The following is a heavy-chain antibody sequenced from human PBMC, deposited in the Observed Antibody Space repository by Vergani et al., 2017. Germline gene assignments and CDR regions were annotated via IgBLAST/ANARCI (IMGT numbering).Heavy chain of an antibody. CDR2: IYTSGST. CDR1: GGSISSYY. V-gene: IGHV4-4*07. CDR3: ARIPRGYCSGGSCYSSYAFDI. D-gene: IGHD2-15*01. J-gene: IGHJ3*02. Sequence: QVQLQESGPGLVKPSETLSLTCTVSGGSISSYYWSWIRQPAGKGLEWIGRIYTSGSTNYNPSLKSRVTMSVDTSKNQFSLKLSSVTAADTAVYYCARIPRGYCSGGSCYSSYAFDIWGQGTMVTVSS.